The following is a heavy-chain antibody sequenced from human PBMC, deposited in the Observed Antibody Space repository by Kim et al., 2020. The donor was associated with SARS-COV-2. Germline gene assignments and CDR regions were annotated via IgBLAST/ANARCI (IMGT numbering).Heavy chain of an antibody. J-gene: IGHJ1*01. V-gene: IGHV4-31*03. CDR1: GGSISSGGYY. CDR2: IYYSGST. Sequence: SETLSLTCTVSGGSISSGGYYWSWIRQHPGKGLEWIGYIYYSGSTYYNPSLKSRVTISVDTSKNQFSLKLSSVTAADTAVYYCARSGDPTVVSLRRATEYFQHWGQGTLVTVSS. CDR3: ARSGDPTVVSLRRATEYFQH. D-gene: IGHD4-17*01.